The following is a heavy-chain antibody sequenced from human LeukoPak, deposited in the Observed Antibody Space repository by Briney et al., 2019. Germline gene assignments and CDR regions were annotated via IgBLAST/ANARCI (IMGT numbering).Heavy chain of an antibody. CDR1: GGSISSGGYY. CDR3: ARETSLTGYASGLGLNY. Sequence: PSQTLSLTCTVSGGSISSGGYYWSWIRQHPGKGLEWIGYIYYSGSTYYNPSLKSRVTISIDTSKNQFSLRLTSVTAADTATYYCARETSLTGYASGLGLNYWGQGILVTVSS. J-gene: IGHJ4*02. D-gene: IGHD6-19*01. V-gene: IGHV4-31*03. CDR2: IYYSGST.